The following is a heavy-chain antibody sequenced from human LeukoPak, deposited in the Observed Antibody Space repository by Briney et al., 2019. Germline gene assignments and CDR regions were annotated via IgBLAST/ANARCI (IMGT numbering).Heavy chain of an antibody. D-gene: IGHD1-20*01. CDR3: AGLPRYNWNEPLDY. CDR2: INPNSGGT. V-gene: IGHV1-2*02. Sequence: ASVKVSCKASGYTFTDYYMHWVRQSPGQGLEWMGGINPNSGGTKYAQKFQGRVTMTRDTSINTAYMELSRLTYDDTAVYYCAGLPRYNWNEPLDYWGQGTLVTVSS. CDR1: GYTFTDYY. J-gene: IGHJ4*02.